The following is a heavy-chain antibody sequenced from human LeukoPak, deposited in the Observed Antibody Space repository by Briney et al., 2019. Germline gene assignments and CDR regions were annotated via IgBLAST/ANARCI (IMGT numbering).Heavy chain of an antibody. Sequence: PGGSLRLSCAASGFIVSSNYMSWVRQAPGEGLEWVSVIYSGGSTYYADSVEGRFTISRDNSKNTLYLQMNSLRAEDTAVYYCARVRPPGYYDSSDYNFDYWGQGTLVTVSS. CDR3: ARVRPPGYYDSSDYNFDY. V-gene: IGHV3-66*02. CDR1: GFIVSSNY. CDR2: IYSGGST. D-gene: IGHD3-22*01. J-gene: IGHJ4*02.